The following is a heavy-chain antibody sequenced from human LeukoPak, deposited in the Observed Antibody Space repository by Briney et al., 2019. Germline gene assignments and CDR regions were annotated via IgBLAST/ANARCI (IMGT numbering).Heavy chain of an antibody. D-gene: IGHD3-10*01. J-gene: IGHJ3*02. Sequence: PGGSLRLSCAASGFTFSSHWMHWVRQAPGKGLVRVSRINGDGSRTIYADSVKGRFTISRDNAKNTVFLQMNSLRVEDTAVYYCVREDGEPQAFDIWGQGTMVTVSS. CDR3: VREDGEPQAFDI. CDR1: GFTFSSHW. V-gene: IGHV3-74*01. CDR2: INGDGSRT.